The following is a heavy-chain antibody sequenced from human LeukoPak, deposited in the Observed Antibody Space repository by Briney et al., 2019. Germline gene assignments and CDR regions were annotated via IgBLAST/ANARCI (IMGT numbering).Heavy chain of an antibody. CDR1: GGSLSDYY. J-gene: IGHJ6*03. V-gene: IGHV4-34*01. Sequence: PSETLSLTCAVYGGSLSDYYWSWIRQPPGKGLEWIGEINHSGSTNYNPSLKSRVTISLDTSKNQFSLKLSSVTAADTAVYYCASQVRLERRYYYYYMDVWDKATTVTVSS. CDR3: ASQVRLERRYYYYYMDV. D-gene: IGHD1-1*01. CDR2: INHSGST.